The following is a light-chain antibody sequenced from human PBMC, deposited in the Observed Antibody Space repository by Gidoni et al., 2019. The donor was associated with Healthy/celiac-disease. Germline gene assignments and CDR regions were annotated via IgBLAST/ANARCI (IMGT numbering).Light chain of an antibody. CDR1: QSASSY. CDR3: QQRSNWPPGYT. Sequence: EIVFTQSPATLSLSPGERATLSCRASQSASSYLAWYQQKPGQAPRLLIYDASNRATGIPARFSGSGSGTDFTLTISSLEPEDFAVYYCQQRSNWPPGYTFGQXTKLEIK. V-gene: IGKV3-11*01. J-gene: IGKJ2*01. CDR2: DAS.